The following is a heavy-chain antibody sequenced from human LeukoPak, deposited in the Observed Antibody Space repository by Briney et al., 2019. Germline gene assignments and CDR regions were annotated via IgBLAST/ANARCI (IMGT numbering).Heavy chain of an antibody. CDR1: GGTFSSYA. J-gene: IGHJ4*02. CDR3: ARNSRRAPFQTAIDY. V-gene: IGHV1-69*04. D-gene: IGHD1-14*01. CDR2: IIPILGIA. Sequence: ASVKVSFKASGGTFSSYAISWVRQAPGQGLEWMGRIIPILGIANYAQKFQGRVTITADKSTSTAYMELSSLRSEDTAVYYCARNSRRAPFQTAIDYWGQGTLVTVSS.